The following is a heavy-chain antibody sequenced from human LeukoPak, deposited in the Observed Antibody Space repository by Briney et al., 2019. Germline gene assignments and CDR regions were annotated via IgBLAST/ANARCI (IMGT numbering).Heavy chain of an antibody. CDR2: INHSGST. J-gene: IGHJ4*02. CDR3: ARGTWQRLDY. V-gene: IGHV4-34*01. D-gene: IGHD6-25*01. Sequence: SETLSLTCAVYGGSFSGCYWSWIRQPPGKGLEWIGEINHSGSTNYNPSLKSRVTISVDTSKNQFSLKRSSGTAPDTAVYYCARGTWQRLDYWGQGTLVTVSS. CDR1: GGSFSGCY.